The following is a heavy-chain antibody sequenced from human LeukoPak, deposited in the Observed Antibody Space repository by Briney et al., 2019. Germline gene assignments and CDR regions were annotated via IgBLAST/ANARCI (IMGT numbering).Heavy chain of an antibody. D-gene: IGHD6-19*01. CDR3: TTDTQIAVAGTGSDY. V-gene: IGHV3-15*01. J-gene: IGHJ4*02. CDR1: GFTFSNAW. CDR2: IKSKTDGGTT. Sequence: GGSLRLSCAASGFTFSNAWMSWVRQAPGKGLEWVGRIKSKTDGGTTDYAAPVKGRFTISRDDSKKTLYLQMNSLKTEDTAVYYCTTDTQIAVAGTGSDYWGQGTLVTVSS.